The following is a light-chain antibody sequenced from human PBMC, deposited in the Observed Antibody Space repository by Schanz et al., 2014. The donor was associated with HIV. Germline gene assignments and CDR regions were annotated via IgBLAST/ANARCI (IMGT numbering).Light chain of an antibody. CDR3: QTWGTGIQV. CDR1: SGHSSFA. V-gene: IGLV4-69*02. CDR2: LNSDVGH. J-gene: IGLJ3*02. Sequence: QLVLTQSPSASASLGASVKLTCTLSSGHSSFAIAWHQQQPEKGPRYLMKLNSDVGHTKGDGIPDRFSGSSSGAERYLTISSLQSEDEADYYCQTWGTGIQVFGGGTKLTVL.